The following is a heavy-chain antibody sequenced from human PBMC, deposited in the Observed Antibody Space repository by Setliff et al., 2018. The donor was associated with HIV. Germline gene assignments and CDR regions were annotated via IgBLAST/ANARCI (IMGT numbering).Heavy chain of an antibody. CDR3: ATDDYGGDSFDN. CDR1: GYTFTVYY. J-gene: IGHJ4*02. CDR2: IKPDTGGT. V-gene: IGHV1-2*02. Sequence: GASVKVSCKASGYTFTVYYMHWVRQAPGQGLEWMGWIKPDTGGTNYAQKFQGRVTMTRDTSITTAYMELSRLGSDDTAVYYCATDDYGGDSFDNWGQGTQVTVSS. D-gene: IGHD4-17*01.